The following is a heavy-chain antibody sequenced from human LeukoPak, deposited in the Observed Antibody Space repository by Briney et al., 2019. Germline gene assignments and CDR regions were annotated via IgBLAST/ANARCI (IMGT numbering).Heavy chain of an antibody. J-gene: IGHJ4*02. D-gene: IGHD1-26*01. CDR1: GFTFSSYA. Sequence: PGGSLRLSCAASGFTFSSYAMSWIRQPPGKGLEWIGYIYYSGSTNYNPSLKSRVTISVDTSKNQFSLKLSSVTAADTAVYYCARHKWELQYYFDYWGQGTLVTVSS. CDR3: ARHKWELQYYFDY. CDR2: IYYSGST. V-gene: IGHV4-59*08.